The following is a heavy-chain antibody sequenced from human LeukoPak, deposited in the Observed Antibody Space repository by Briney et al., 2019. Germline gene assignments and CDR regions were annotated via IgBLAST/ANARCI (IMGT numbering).Heavy chain of an antibody. CDR3: ARDIEAAGLFLDY. CDR2: MKYDGSEK. D-gene: IGHD6-13*01. J-gene: IGHJ4*02. CDR1: GFTFSSYW. Sequence: PGGSLRLSCAASGFTFSSYWMSWVRQAPGKGLEWVANMKYDGSEKYYVDSVKGRFTISRDNVKNSLYLQMNSLRAEDTAVYYCARDIEAAGLFLDYWGQGTLVTVS. V-gene: IGHV3-7*01.